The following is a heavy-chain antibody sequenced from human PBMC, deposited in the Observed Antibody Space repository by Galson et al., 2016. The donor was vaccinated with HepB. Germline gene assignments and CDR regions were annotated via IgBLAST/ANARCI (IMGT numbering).Heavy chain of an antibody. D-gene: IGHD1-26*01. CDR3: AVEGTILRQYYFDY. V-gene: IGHV1-69*13. CDR2: IIPIFRPA. Sequence: SVKVSCKASGGTFSSFAISWVRQAPGQGLEWMGGIIPIFRPAHYAQKFQGRVTITADESTSTAYMELSSLRSEDTAVYYCAVEGTILRQYYFDYWGRGTLITVSS. CDR1: GGTFSSFA. J-gene: IGHJ4*02.